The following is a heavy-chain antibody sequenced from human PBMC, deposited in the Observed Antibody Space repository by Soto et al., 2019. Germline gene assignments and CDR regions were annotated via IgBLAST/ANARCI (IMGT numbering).Heavy chain of an antibody. D-gene: IGHD6-13*01. CDR2: IYYSGST. Sequence: SETLSLTCTVSGGSISSYYWSWIRQPPGKGLEWIGYIYYSGSTNYNPSLKSRVTISVDTSKNQFSLKLSSVTAADTAVYYCSRGLAARPVSFAYSGRRTLVTGSA. CDR3: SRGLAARPVSFAY. V-gene: IGHV4-59*08. J-gene: IGHJ4*02. CDR1: GGSISSYY.